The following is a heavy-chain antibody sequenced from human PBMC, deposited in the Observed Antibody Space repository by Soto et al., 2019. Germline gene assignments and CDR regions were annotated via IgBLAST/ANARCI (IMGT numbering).Heavy chain of an antibody. D-gene: IGHD3-10*01. CDR2: VGRFGNT. V-gene: IGHV3-23*01. Sequence: PGGSLRLSCEASGFSFPDYDMHWVRQTPGKGLEWVSSVGRFGNTYYRDSVRGRFTISRDDSRNTVYLQMNSLRVEDTAVYFCAKEGRLRSPAGDYFDSWAQGRLVTVSS. J-gene: IGHJ4*02. CDR1: GFSFPDYD. CDR3: AKEGRLRSPAGDYFDS.